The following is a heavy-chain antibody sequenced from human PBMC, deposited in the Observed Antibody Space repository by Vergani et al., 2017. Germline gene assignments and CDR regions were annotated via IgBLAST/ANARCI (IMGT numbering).Heavy chain of an antibody. Sequence: EVQLVESGGGLVQPGGSLRLSCAASGFTFSSYSMNWVRQAPGKGLEWVSYISSSSSTIYYADSVKGRFTISRDNAKNSLYLQMNSLRAEDTAVYYCARGEFGATIFGVVITDYYYYGMDVWGQGTTVTVSS. V-gene: IGHV3-48*01. CDR3: ARGEFGATIFGVVITDYYYYGMDV. CDR2: ISSSSSTI. D-gene: IGHD3-3*01. CDR1: GFTFSSYS. J-gene: IGHJ6*02.